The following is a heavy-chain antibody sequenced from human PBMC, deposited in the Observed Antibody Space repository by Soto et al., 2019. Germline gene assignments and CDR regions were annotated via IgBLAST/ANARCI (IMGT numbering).Heavy chain of an antibody. CDR1: GFTFSNYA. V-gene: IGHV3-23*01. Sequence: PGGSLRLSCAASGFTFSNYAMSWVRQAPGKGLEWVSTITGSGGTSYYGETVKGRFTISRDNSKNTLYLRMNNLRADDTAVYYCVKDRKRGYGGYDEREFWGRGTLVTVSS. CDR3: VKDRKRGYGGYDEREF. D-gene: IGHD5-12*01. CDR2: ITGSGGTS. J-gene: IGHJ4*02.